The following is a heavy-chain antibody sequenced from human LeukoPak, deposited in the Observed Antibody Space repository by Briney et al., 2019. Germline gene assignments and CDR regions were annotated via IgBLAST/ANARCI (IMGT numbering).Heavy chain of an antibody. D-gene: IGHD3-22*01. CDR1: GFTFDDYA. V-gene: IGHV3-20*04. Sequence: GGSLRLSCAASGFTFDDYAMYWVRQAPGKGLEWVSGINWNGGSTGYADSVKGRFTISRDNAKNSLYLQMNSLRAEDTALYYCARDMGGKGSGCVVGYFDYWGQGTLVTVSS. CDR2: INWNGGST. CDR3: ARDMGGKGSGCVVGYFDY. J-gene: IGHJ4*02.